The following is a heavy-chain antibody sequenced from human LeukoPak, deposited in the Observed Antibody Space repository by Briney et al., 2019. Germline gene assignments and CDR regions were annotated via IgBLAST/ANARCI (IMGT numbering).Heavy chain of an antibody. J-gene: IGHJ6*03. D-gene: IGHD2-15*01. V-gene: IGHV4-59*01. Sequence: SETLSLTCTVSGGSISSYYWSWIRQPPGKGLEWIGYIYYSGSTNYNPSLKSRVTISVDTSKNQFSLKLSSVTAADTAVYYCARGLGYCSSASCRYYYYYYMDVWGKGTTVTVSS. CDR1: GGSISSYY. CDR2: IYYSGST. CDR3: ARGLGYCSSASCRYYYYYYMDV.